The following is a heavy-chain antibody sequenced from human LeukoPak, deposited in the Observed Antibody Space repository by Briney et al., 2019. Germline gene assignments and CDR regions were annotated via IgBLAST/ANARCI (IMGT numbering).Heavy chain of an antibody. D-gene: IGHD2-2*01. J-gene: IGHJ6*03. CDR2: INTNTGNP. CDR1: GYTFTSYA. Sequence: ASVKVSCKASGYTFTSYAMNWVRQAPGQGLEWMGWINTNTGNPTYAQGFTGRFVFSLDTSVSTAYLQISSLKAEDTAVYYCARARRVPAAKSFQADYYMDVWGKGTTVTVSS. CDR3: ARARRVPAAKSFQADYYMDV. V-gene: IGHV7-4-1*02.